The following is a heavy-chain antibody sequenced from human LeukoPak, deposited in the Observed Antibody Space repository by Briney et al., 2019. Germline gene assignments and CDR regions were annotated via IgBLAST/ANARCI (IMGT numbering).Heavy chain of an antibody. CDR2: IKQDGSEK. CDR3: ARDLFGDILTGLPGPY. D-gene: IGHD3-9*01. Sequence: GGSLRLSCAASGFTFSSYWMSWVRQAPGKGLEWVANIKQDGSEKYYVDSVKGRFTISRDNAKNSLYLQMNSLRAEDTAVYYCARDLFGDILTGLPGPYWGQGTLVTVSS. CDR1: GFTFSSYW. J-gene: IGHJ4*02. V-gene: IGHV3-7*03.